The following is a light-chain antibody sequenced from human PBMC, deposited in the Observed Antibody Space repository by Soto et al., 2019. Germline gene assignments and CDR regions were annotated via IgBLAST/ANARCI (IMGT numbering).Light chain of an antibody. CDR1: SSDVGTYNY. V-gene: IGLV2-8*01. J-gene: IGLJ3*02. CDR2: DVS. Sequence: QSALTQPPSASGSPVQSVTISCTGTSSDVGTYNYVSWYQQHPGKAPKLLIYDVSKRPSGVSERFSGSKSGNTASLTVSGLQTEEEADYYCSSYAGSRILVLGGGTKLTVL. CDR3: SSYAGSRILV.